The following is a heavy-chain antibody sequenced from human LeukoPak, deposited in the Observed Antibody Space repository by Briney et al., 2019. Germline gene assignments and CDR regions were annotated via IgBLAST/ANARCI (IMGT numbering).Heavy chain of an antibody. J-gene: IGHJ3*02. CDR2: IKHNGDEL. CDR1: GFTFSSYW. Sequence: PGCSLRLSCAASGFTFSSYWMPWVRQAPGKGLEWVANIKHNGDELNYVDSVEDRFTISRENAKNSLYLHMTSLRAEDTAVYFCARDRDVRVGDAHYDAYDMWGQGTVVTVSS. V-gene: IGHV3-7*03. CDR3: ARDRDVRVGDAHYDAYDM. D-gene: IGHD1-26*01.